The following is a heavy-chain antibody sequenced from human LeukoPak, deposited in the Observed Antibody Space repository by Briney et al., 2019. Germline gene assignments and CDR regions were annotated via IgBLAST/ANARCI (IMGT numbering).Heavy chain of an antibody. CDR2: IIPFLGIA. Sequence: ASVKVSCKASGGTFSSYAISWVRQAPGQGLEWMGRIIPFLGIANYAQKFQGRVTITADKSTSTAYMELSSLRSEDTAVYYCATSIAAAVEGYFDYWGQGTLVTVSS. D-gene: IGHD6-13*01. V-gene: IGHV1-69*04. CDR3: ATSIAAAVEGYFDY. J-gene: IGHJ4*02. CDR1: GGTFSSYA.